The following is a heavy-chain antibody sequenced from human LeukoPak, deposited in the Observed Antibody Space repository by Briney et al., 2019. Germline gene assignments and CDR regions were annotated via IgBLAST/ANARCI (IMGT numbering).Heavy chain of an antibody. CDR1: GRSISSSNW. CDR2: IYHRGST. J-gene: IGHJ4*02. CDR3: ARGRITFGGVIVLDY. V-gene: IGHV4-4*02. Sequence: SGTLSLTCALSGRSISSSNWGGWVRHPPGKGLEWIGEIYHRGSTNYNPSLKSRATISVDQSKNQFSLKVSSVTAADTAVYYCARGRITFGGVIVLDYWGQGTLVTVSS. D-gene: IGHD3-16*02.